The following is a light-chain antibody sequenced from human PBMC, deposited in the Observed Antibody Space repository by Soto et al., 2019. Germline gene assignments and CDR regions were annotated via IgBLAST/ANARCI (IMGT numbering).Light chain of an antibody. CDR1: SSDVGGYNY. CDR2: EVT. CDR3: SSNAGSIVI. V-gene: IGLV2-8*01. Sequence: QSALTQPPSASGSPGQSVTISCTGTSSDVGGYNYVSWYQQHPGKTPKLMIYEVTKRPSGVPDRFSGSKSGNTASLTVSGLQAEDEADYYCSSNAGSIVIIGGGTKLTVL. J-gene: IGLJ2*01.